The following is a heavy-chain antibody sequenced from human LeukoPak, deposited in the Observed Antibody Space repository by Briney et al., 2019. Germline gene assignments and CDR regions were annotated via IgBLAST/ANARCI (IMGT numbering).Heavy chain of an antibody. CDR1: GYTFTSYD. V-gene: IGHV1-8*03. J-gene: IGHJ5*02. Sequence: ASVKVSCKASGYTFTSYDINWVRQATGQGLEWMGWMNPNSGNTGYSQKFQGRVTITRNTSISTAYMELSSLRSEDTAVYYCARDPGGDIVVVPAAIGNWFDPWGQGTLVTVSS. CDR3: ARDPGGDIVVVPAAIGNWFDP. D-gene: IGHD2-2*01. CDR2: MNPNSGNT.